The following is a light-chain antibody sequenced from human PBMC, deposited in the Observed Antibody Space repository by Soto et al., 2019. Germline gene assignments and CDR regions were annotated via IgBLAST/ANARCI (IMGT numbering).Light chain of an antibody. CDR1: QSVSSSF. J-gene: IGKJ4*01. Sequence: EILLTQSPGTLSLTPGERSTLXXRASQSVSSSFLAWCQQKPGQAPXLLIYGTSSRATGIPDRFSGSGSGTDFTLTISGLEPEDFAVYSCQQYGSSPTFGGGTKVDIK. V-gene: IGKV3-20*01. CDR2: GTS. CDR3: QQYGSSPT.